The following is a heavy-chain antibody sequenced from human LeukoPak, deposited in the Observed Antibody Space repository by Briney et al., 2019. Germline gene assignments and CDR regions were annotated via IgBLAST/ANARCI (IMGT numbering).Heavy chain of an antibody. CDR3: ARGGSYYYFDF. CDR1: GFTFRRYG. D-gene: IGHD1-26*01. J-gene: IGHJ4*02. V-gene: IGHV3-30*03. CDR2: ISDDGNTK. Sequence: RGSLRLSCAASGFTFRRYGMQWVRQAPGKGLEWVAYISDDGNTKYYVESVKGRFTVSRDNSKSTLYLQMDSLRAVDTADYYCARGGSYYYFDFWGQGSLVSVSS.